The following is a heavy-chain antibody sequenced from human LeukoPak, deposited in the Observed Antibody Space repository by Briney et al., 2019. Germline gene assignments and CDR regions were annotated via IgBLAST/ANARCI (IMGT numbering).Heavy chain of an antibody. D-gene: IGHD5-18*01. Sequence: PSQTLSLTCTVSGGSISSGDYYWSWIRQPPGKGLEWIGYSYHSGNTYYNPSLKSRLTISVDTPRNQFSLKLSSVTAADTAVYYCARRFSYGYGIDYWGQGTLVTVSS. CDR1: GGSISSGDYY. J-gene: IGHJ4*02. CDR2: SYHSGNT. CDR3: ARRFSYGYGIDY. V-gene: IGHV4-30-4*08.